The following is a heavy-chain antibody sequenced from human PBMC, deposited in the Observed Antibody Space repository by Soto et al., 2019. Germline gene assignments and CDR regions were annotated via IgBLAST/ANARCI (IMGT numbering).Heavy chain of an antibody. J-gene: IGHJ4*02. V-gene: IGHV3-74*01. Sequence: LRLSCAASGFTFSSYWMHWLRQAPGKGLVWVSRIRSDGSYTNYADSVKGRFTISRDNAKNTLYLQMNSLRAEDTAVYYCARDREAAPDYWGQGTLVTVSS. CDR2: IRSDGSYT. CDR1: GFTFSSYW. D-gene: IGHD1-26*01. CDR3: ARDREAAPDY.